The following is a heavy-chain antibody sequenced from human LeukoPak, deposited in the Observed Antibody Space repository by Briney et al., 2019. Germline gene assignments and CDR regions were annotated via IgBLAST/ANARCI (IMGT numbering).Heavy chain of an antibody. J-gene: IGHJ4*02. D-gene: IGHD3-22*01. CDR3: ARGGGSGFPKGGFDY. CDR2: INPSGGST. CDR1: GYTFTSYY. Sequence: ASVKVSCKASGYTFTSYYMHWVRQAPGQGLEWMGIINPSGGSTSYAQKFQGRVTMTRDTSTSTVYMELSSLRSEDTAVYYCARGGGSGFPKGGFDYWGQGTLVTVSS. V-gene: IGHV1-46*01.